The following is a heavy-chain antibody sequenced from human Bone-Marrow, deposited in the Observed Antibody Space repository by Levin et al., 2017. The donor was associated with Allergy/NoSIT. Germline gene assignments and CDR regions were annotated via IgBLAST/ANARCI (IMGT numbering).Heavy chain of an antibody. V-gene: IGHV3-15*01. Sequence: GGSLRLSCVASGFNFSNAWMSWVRQAPGKGLEWSGRIKNRTEGGTIDYAAAVKGRFTISRDDSKNALYMEMTSLKIEDTAVYYCTTGGGGNVFDVWGHGTMVTVSS. J-gene: IGHJ3*01. CDR3: TTGGGGNVFDV. CDR1: GFNFSNAW. D-gene: IGHD3-16*01. CDR2: IKNRTEGGTI.